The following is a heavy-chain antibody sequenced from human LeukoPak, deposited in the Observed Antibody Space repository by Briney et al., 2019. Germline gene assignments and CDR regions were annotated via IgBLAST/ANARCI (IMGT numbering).Heavy chain of an antibody. CDR3: ARSIRGYYGSGTEFDY. D-gene: IGHD3-10*01. CDR1: GFTFSSYD. V-gene: IGHV3-13*01. J-gene: IGHJ4*02. CDR2: IGTAGDT. Sequence: QPGGSLRLSCAASGFTFSSYDMHWVRQATGKGLEWVSAIGTAGDTYYPGSVKGRFTISRENAKNSLYLQMNSLRAGDTAVYYCARSIRGYYGSGTEFDYWGQGTLVTVSS.